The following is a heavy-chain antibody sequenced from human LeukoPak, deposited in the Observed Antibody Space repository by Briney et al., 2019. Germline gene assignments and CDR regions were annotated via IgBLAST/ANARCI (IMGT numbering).Heavy chain of an antibody. D-gene: IGHD6-6*01. J-gene: IGHJ3*02. CDR3: ARVGAAQRRAFDI. V-gene: IGHV1-2*02. Sequence: ASVKVSCKASGYTFTGYYMHWVRQAPGQGLEWMGWINPNSGGTNYAQKFQGRVTMTRDTSISTAYMELSRLRSDDTAMYYCARVGAAQRRAFDIWGQGTMVTVSS. CDR1: GYTFTGYY. CDR2: INPNSGGT.